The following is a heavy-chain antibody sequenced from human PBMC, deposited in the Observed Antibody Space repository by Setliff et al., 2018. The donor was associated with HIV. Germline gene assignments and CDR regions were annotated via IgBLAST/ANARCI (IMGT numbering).Heavy chain of an antibody. V-gene: IGHV1-18*01. Sequence: ASVKVSCKASGYIFSSYGISWVRQAPGQGLEWMGWISAYNGNVNYAQKFQGRVTMTTDTSTSTAHMELRSLRSDDTAVYYCARDREAGDWYFDLWGRGTLVTVSS. D-gene: IGHD6-13*01. CDR2: ISAYNGNV. J-gene: IGHJ2*01. CDR3: ARDREAGDWYFDL. CDR1: GYIFSSYG.